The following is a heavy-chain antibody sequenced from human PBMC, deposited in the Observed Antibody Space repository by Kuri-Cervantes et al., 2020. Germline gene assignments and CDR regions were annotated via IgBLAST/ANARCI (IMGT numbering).Heavy chain of an antibody. CDR3: VRDSNWAFDL. Sequence: GGSLRLFCAASGFTFSRYWMSWVRQTPGKGLERVANIKQDGSEKYYVDSVKGRFTISRDNAKNSVNLQMDNLRVDDTALYYCVRDSNWAFDLWGQGTMVTVSS. CDR2: IKQDGSEK. V-gene: IGHV3-7*01. CDR1: GFTFSRYW. J-gene: IGHJ3*01. D-gene: IGHD3-16*01.